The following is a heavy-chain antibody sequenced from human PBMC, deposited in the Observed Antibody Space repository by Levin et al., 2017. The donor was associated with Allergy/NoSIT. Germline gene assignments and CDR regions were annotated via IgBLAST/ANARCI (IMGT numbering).Heavy chain of an antibody. Sequence: GSLRLSCTVSGGSISSYYWSWIRQPPGKGLEWIGYIYYSGSTNYNPSLKSRVTISVDTSKNQFSLKLSSVTAADTAVYYCARDWAMVRGGWFDPWGQGTLVTVSS. V-gene: IGHV4-59*01. CDR3: ARDWAMVRGGWFDP. J-gene: IGHJ5*02. D-gene: IGHD3-10*01. CDR2: IYYSGST. CDR1: GGSISSYY.